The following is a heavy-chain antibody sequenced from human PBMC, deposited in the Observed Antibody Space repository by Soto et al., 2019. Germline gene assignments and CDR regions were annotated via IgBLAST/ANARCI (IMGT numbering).Heavy chain of an antibody. CDR1: GFTFSSYG. CDR2: ISYDGSNK. CDR3: AKTRSSGWPNYYYYGMDV. Sequence: PGGSLRLSCAASGFTFSSYGMHWVRQAPGKGLEWVAVISYDGSNKYHADSVKGRFTISRDNSKNTLYLQMNSLRAEDTAVYYCAKTRSSGWPNYYYYGMDVWGQGTTVTVSS. V-gene: IGHV3-30*18. J-gene: IGHJ6*02. D-gene: IGHD6-19*01.